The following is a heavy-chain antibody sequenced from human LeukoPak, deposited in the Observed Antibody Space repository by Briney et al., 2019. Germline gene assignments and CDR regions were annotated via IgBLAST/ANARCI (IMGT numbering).Heavy chain of an antibody. CDR2: IKQDGSEK. D-gene: IGHD4-17*01. V-gene: IGHV3-7*01. Sequence: PGGSLRLSCAASGFTFSSYSMNWVRQAPGRGLEWVANIKQDGSEKYYVDSVKGRFTISRDNAKNSLYLQMNSLRTEDTAVYYCARGATVSHWGQGTLVTVSS. CDR1: GFTFSSYS. CDR3: ARGATVSH. J-gene: IGHJ4*02.